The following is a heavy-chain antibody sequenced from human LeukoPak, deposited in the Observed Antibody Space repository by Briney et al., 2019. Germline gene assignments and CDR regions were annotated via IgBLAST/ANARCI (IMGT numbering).Heavy chain of an antibody. D-gene: IGHD2-2*01. V-gene: IGHV1-18*04. CDR2: ISAYNGNT. CDR3: ARVIGYCSSTSCPGPLDY. Sequence: ASVKVSCKASGYTFTSYGISWVRQAPGQGLEWMGWISAYNGNTNYAQKLQGRVTMTTDTPTSTAYMELRSLRSDDTAVYYCARVIGYCSSTSCPGPLDYWGQGTLVTVSS. J-gene: IGHJ4*02. CDR1: GYTFTSYG.